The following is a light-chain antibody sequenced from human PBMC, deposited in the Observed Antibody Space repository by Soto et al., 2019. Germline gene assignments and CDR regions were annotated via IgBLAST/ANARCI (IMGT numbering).Light chain of an antibody. CDR2: DAS. Sequence: EIVLTQSPGTLSLSPGERATLSCRASQSVSSSYLAWYQQKPGQAPRLLIYDASTRATGIQARFSGSGAGTEFILTIRRLEPEDFAVYYCHQYVSSWTFGQGTKVDIK. CDR1: QSVSSSY. V-gene: IGKV3-20*01. J-gene: IGKJ1*01. CDR3: HQYVSSWT.